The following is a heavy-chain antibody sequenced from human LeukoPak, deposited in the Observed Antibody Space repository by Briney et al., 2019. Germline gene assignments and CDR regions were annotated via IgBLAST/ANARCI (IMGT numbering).Heavy chain of an antibody. D-gene: IGHD3-3*01. CDR3: ARGQYYDFWSGYYHYFDY. J-gene: IGHJ4*02. CDR2: MNPNSGNT. CDR1: GYTFTSYD. V-gene: IGHV1-8*01. Sequence: DSVKVSCKASGYTFTSYDINWVRQATGQGLEWMGWMNPNSGNTGYAQKFQGRVTMTRNTSISTAYMELSSLRSEDTAVYYCARGQYYDFWSGYYHYFDYWGQGTLVTVSS.